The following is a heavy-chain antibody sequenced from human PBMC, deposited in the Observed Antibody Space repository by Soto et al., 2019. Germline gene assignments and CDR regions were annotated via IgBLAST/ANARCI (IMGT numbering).Heavy chain of an antibody. CDR1: GGTFSSYA. CDR3: VSSSYPPTTYYYYYGMDV. J-gene: IGHJ6*02. V-gene: IGHV1-69*01. D-gene: IGHD6-13*01. CDR2: IITIFGTA. Sequence: QVQLVQSGAEVKKPGSSVKVSCKASGGTFSSYAISWVRQAPGQGLEWMGGIITIFGTANYAQKFQGRVTITADESTSTAYMELSSLRSEDTAVYYCVSSSYPPTTYYYYYGMDVWGQGTTVTVSS.